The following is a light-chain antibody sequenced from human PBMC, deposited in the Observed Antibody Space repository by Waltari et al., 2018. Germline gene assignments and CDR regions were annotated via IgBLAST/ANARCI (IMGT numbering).Light chain of an antibody. CDR3: QQLSSYPIT. CDR2: SAS. Sequence: DIQLTQSPSFLSASVGDRVTITCRASQGISSYLAWYQQKPRKAPKLLIYSASTLQSGVPSRVSGSGSGTEFTLAISSLQPEDFATYYCQQLSSYPITFGQGTRLEIK. CDR1: QGISSY. J-gene: IGKJ5*01. V-gene: IGKV1-9*01.